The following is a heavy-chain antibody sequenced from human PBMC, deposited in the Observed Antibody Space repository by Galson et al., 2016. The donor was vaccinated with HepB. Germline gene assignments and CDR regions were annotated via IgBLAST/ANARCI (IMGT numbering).Heavy chain of an antibody. D-gene: IGHD3/OR15-3a*01. CDR1: GYSFTNHW. CDR2: IYPEDSDT. Sequence: QSGAEVKKPGESLKISCKGSGYSFTNHWIGWVRQKPGKGLEWMGIIYPEDSDTKFSPSFQGQVTLSAHKSLTPAYLHWGTLRASDTPLYYCELWTGNEYYYYVLDVWGQGTTVIVSS. J-gene: IGHJ6*02. V-gene: IGHV5-51*01. CDR3: ELWTGNEYYYYVLDV.